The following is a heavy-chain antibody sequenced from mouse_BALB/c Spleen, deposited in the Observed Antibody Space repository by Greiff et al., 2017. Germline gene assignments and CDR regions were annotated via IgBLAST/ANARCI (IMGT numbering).Heavy chain of an antibody. Sequence: EVKLMESGGDLVKPGGSLKLSCAASGFTFSSYGMYWVRQTPDKRLEWVATISSGGSYTYYPDRMKGRFTISRDNDKKALYLQMSSQTSEDTSMYYCAGYEDVRRAMDYWGQGTSVTVS. CDR1: GFTFSSYG. V-gene: IGHV5-6*01. J-gene: IGHJ4*01. CDR2: ISSGGSYT. CDR3: AGYEDVRRAMDY. D-gene: IGHD2-14*01.